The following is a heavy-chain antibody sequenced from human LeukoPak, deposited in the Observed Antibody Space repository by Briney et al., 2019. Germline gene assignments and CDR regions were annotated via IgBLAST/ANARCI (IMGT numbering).Heavy chain of an antibody. CDR2: IIPILGVA. D-gene: IGHD3-3*01. CDR1: GGTFSNYA. J-gene: IGHJ5*02. Sequence: SVKVSCKASGGTFSNYAINWVRQAPGQGLEWMGRIIPILGVANYAQQFQGRVTITADKSTRTAYMELSSLKSEDTAVYYCARMDLPEWLLYLSDPWGQGTLVTVSS. V-gene: IGHV1-69*04. CDR3: ARMDLPEWLLYLSDP.